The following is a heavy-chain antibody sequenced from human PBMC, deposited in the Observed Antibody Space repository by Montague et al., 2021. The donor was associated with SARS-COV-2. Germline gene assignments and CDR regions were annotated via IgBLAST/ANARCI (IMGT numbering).Heavy chain of an antibody. J-gene: IGHJ5*02. CDR3: ARHARGGIVATPSGWFDP. CDR1: GGSISSSSYY. Sequence: SETLSLTCTVSGGSISSSSYYWGWIRQPPGKGLEWIGSIYYSGSTYYNPSLKSRVTISVDTSKNQFSLKLISVTAADTAVYYCARHARGGIVATPSGWFDPWGQGTLVTVSS. CDR2: IYYSGST. V-gene: IGHV4-39*01. D-gene: IGHD5-12*01.